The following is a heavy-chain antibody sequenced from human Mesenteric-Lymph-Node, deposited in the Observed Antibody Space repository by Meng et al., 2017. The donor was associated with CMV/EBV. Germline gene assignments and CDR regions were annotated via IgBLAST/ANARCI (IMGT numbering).Heavy chain of an antibody. J-gene: IGHJ4*02. D-gene: IGHD3-16*01. Sequence: GGSLRLSCVASGFDISSSYMNWVRQAPGKGLEWVAFIRYDGSNKYYADSVKGRFTISRDNSKNTLYLQMNSLRAEDTAVYYCAKDGGLYFDYWGQGTLVTVSS. CDR1: GFDISSSY. CDR2: IRYDGSNK. V-gene: IGHV3-30*02. CDR3: AKDGGLYFDY.